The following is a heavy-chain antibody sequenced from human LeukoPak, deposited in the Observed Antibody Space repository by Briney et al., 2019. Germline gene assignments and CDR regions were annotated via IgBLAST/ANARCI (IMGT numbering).Heavy chain of an antibody. V-gene: IGHV3-30*18. CDR2: IAYDGSNT. CDR1: GFTFSTYG. CDR3: AKGLEWQQLVLGRVMDV. D-gene: IGHD6-13*01. J-gene: IGHJ6*02. Sequence: PGGSLRLSCAASGFTFSTYGIHWVRQAPGKGLEWVAVIAYDGSNTHYADSVKGRFAISRDNSKNTLYLQMNSLRPEDTAVYYCAKGLEWQQLVLGRVMDVWGQGTTVTVSS.